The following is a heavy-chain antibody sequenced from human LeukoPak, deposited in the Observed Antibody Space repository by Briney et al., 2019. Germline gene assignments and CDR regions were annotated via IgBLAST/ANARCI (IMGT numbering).Heavy chain of an antibody. D-gene: IGHD3-22*01. CDR2: ISYDGSNK. J-gene: IGHJ4*02. CDR1: GFTFGSYA. V-gene: IGHV3-30-3*01. CDR3: ARDGGYYDSSGYCDY. Sequence: GGSLRLSCAASGFTFGSYAMHWVGQAPGKGLEGGAVISYDGSNKYYADSVKGRFTISRDNSKNTLYLQMNSLRAEDTAVYYCARDGGYYDSSGYCDYWGQGTLVTVSS.